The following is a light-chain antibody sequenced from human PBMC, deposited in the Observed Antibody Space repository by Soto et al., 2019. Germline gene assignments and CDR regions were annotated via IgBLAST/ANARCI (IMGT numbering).Light chain of an antibody. V-gene: IGKV1-27*01. CDR2: AAS. J-gene: IGKJ3*01. Sequence: DIQMTQSPSSLSASVGDRVTLTCRASEGISNYLAWYQQKPGKVPKLLIYAASTLQSGVPSRFSGSGSGTEFTLTINNLQPEDVAIYYCQKYNSVPRTFGPGTKVDI. CDR3: QKYNSVPRT. CDR1: EGISNY.